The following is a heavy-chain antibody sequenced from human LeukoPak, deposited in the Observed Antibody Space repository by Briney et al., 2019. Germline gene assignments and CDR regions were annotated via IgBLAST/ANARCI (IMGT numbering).Heavy chain of an antibody. CDR3: ARGGGSGSYFLDY. J-gene: IGHJ4*02. CDR1: GFTFSSYS. V-gene: IGHV3-21*01. CDR2: ISSSSSYI. D-gene: IGHD3-10*01. Sequence: PGGSLRLSCAASGFTFSSYSMSWVRQAPGKGPEWVSSISSSSSYIYYADSVKGRFTISRDNAKNSLYLQMNSLRAEDTAVYYCARGGGSGSYFLDYWGQGTLVTVSS.